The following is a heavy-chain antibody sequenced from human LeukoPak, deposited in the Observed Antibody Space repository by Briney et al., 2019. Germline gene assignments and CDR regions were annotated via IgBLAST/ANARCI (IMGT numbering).Heavy chain of an antibody. CDR1: GYTFTSYA. CDR3: ARDPPYYDFWSGYRRRYYYYYGMDV. CDR2: INAGNGNT. D-gene: IGHD3-3*01. Sequence: GASVKVSCKASGYTFTSYAMHWVRQAPGQGLEWMGWINAGNGNTKYSQKFQGRVTITRDTSASTAYMELSSLRSEDTAVYYCARDPPYYDFWSGYRRRYYYYYGMDVWGQGTTVTVSS. V-gene: IGHV1-3*01. J-gene: IGHJ6*02.